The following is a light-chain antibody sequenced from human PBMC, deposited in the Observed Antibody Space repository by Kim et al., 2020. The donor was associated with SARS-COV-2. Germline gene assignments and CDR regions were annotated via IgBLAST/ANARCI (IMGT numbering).Light chain of an antibody. Sequence: VSPGQTASITCSGDKLGDKYACWYKQKPGQSPVLVIYEDSKRPSGIPERISGSSSGNTATLTISGTQAMDEADYYCQAWDSSTAVFGGGTQLTVL. V-gene: IGLV3-1*01. CDR1: KLGDKY. CDR2: EDS. CDR3: QAWDSSTAV. J-gene: IGLJ3*02.